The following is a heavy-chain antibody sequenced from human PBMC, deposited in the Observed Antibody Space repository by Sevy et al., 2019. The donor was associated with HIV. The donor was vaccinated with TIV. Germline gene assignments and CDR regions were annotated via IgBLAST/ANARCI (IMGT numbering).Heavy chain of an antibody. J-gene: IGHJ6*02. D-gene: IGHD2-8*01. Sequence: GGSLRLSCAASGFISSDYYMSWIRQAPGKGLEWVSYISLSGSTIYYADSVKGRFTISRDNAKNSLYLQMNSLRAEDTAVYFCARESRRCSNGVCYGYYGLDVWGQGTTVTVSS. CDR2: ISLSGSTI. CDR3: ARESRRCSNGVCYGYYGLDV. V-gene: IGHV3-11*01. CDR1: GFISSDYY.